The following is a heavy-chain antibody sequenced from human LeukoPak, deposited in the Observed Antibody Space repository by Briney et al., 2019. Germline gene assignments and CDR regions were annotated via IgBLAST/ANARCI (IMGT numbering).Heavy chain of an antibody. CDR1: GYTFTSYD. V-gene: IGHV1-8*01. CDR3: ARGRRMYYYGSGSYYTSADYFDY. Sequence: ASVKVSCKASGYTFTSYDINWVRQATGQGLEWTGWMYPNSGNTGYAQKFQGRVTMTRNTSISTAYMELSSLRSEDTAVYYCARGRRMYYYGSGSYYTSADYFDYWGQGTLVTVSS. J-gene: IGHJ4*02. D-gene: IGHD3-10*01. CDR2: MYPNSGNT.